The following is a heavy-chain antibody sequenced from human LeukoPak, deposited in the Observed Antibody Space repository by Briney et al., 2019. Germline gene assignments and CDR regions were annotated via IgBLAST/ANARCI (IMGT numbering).Heavy chain of an antibody. CDR2: IYYSGST. Sequence: PSETLSLTCTVSGGSISSYYWSWIRQPPGKGLEWIGYIYYSGSTKYNPSLKSRVTISVDTPKNQFSLKLSSVTAADTAVYYCAGDRSYYSYWGQGTLVTVSS. J-gene: IGHJ4*02. D-gene: IGHD3-10*01. CDR3: AGDRSYYSY. CDR1: GGSISSYY. V-gene: IGHV4-59*01.